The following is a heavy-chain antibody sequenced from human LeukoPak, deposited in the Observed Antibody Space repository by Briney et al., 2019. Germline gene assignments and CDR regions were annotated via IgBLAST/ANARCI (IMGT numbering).Heavy chain of an antibody. Sequence: GGSLRLSCAASGFTFSSYSMNWVRQAPGKGLEWVANIKQDGSEKYYVDSVKGRFTISRDNAKNSLYLQMNSLRAEDTAVYYCARYVLRFLEWFPGGAFDIWGQGTMVTVSS. CDR1: GFTFSSYS. CDR3: ARYVLRFLEWFPGGAFDI. J-gene: IGHJ3*02. V-gene: IGHV3-7*01. D-gene: IGHD3-3*01. CDR2: IKQDGSEK.